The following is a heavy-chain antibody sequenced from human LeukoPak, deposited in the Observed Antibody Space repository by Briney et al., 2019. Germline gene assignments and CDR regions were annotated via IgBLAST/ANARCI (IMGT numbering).Heavy chain of an antibody. Sequence: GGSLRLSCAASGFTVSSNYMSWVRQAPGKGLEWVSGMSGSGGNTYHADSVKGRFTISRDNSKNMLYLQMNSLRAEDTAVYYCARRLLTGYYEFWGQGALVTVSS. CDR2: MSGSGGNT. V-gene: IGHV3-66*01. D-gene: IGHD3-9*01. CDR3: ARRLLTGYYEF. CDR1: GFTVSSNY. J-gene: IGHJ4*02.